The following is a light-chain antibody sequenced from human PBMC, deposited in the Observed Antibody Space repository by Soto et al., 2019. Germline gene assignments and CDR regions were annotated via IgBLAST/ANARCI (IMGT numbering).Light chain of an antibody. CDR3: SSYTISSTFLDV. V-gene: IGLV2-14*01. Sequence: QSALTPPASVSGSPPPSITITCTGTDNDIGIYNYVCWYRQYTDKAPKITLSEVTDRPSGTSNRFSGTKSGNTASLTISRLRAEDEATYYFSSYTISSTFLDVFGTGTKVTVL. J-gene: IGLJ1*01. CDR1: DNDIGIYNY. CDR2: EVT.